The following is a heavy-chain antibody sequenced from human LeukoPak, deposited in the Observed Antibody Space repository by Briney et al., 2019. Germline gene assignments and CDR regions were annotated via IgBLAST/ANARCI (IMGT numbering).Heavy chain of an antibody. J-gene: IGHJ4*02. CDR1: GFTFSNYA. D-gene: IGHD6-19*01. CDR3: PRQSYASGWNPFDY. V-gene: IGHV3-23*01. CDR2: ISGGGITT. Sequence: GGSLRLSCAASGFTFSNYAMSWVRQAPGKGLEWVSTISGGGITTYYADSARGRFTISRDNSKNKIFLQMNSLRADDTALYYCPRQSYASGWNPFDYWGQGILVTV.